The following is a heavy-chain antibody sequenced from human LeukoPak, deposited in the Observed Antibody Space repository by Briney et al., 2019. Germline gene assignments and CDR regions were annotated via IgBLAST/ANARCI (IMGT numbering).Heavy chain of an antibody. CDR1: GFTFSSYS. Sequence: GGSLRLSCAASGFTFSSYSMNWVRQAPGKGLEWVSSISSSSSYIYYADSVKGRFTISRDNAKNSLYLQMNSLRAEDTAVYYCARDRCSGGSCYWGQGTLVTVSS. D-gene: IGHD2-15*01. CDR3: ARDRCSGGSCY. CDR2: ISSSSSYI. V-gene: IGHV3-21*01. J-gene: IGHJ4*02.